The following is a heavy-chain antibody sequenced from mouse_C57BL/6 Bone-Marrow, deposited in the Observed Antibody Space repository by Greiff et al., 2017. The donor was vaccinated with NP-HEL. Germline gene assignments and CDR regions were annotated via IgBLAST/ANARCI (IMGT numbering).Heavy chain of an antibody. CDR2: INYDGSST. D-gene: IGHD2-3*01. CDR1: GFTFSDYY. CDR3: ARDDDGHEID. J-gene: IGHJ2*01. V-gene: IGHV5-16*01. Sequence: EVQRVESEGGLVQPGSSMKLSCTASGFTFSDYYMAWVRQVPEKGLEWVANINYDGSSTYYLDSLKSRFIISRDNAKNILYLQMSSLKSEDTATYYCARDDDGHEIDWGQGTTLTVSS.